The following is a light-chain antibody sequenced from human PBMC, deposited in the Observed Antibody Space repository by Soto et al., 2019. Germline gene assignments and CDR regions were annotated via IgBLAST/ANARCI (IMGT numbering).Light chain of an antibody. J-gene: IGKJ4*01. CDR3: PRGYRTPLT. CDR1: QGISTY. V-gene: IGKV1-39*01. Sequence: DIQMTQSPSSLSASVGDRVTITCRASQGISTYLHWYQQKPGKAPNLLIYAASTLQSGVPSRFSGSGSGTDVTLTISSLQPEEFATYFCPRGYRTPLTSGGGTRVDIK. CDR2: AAS.